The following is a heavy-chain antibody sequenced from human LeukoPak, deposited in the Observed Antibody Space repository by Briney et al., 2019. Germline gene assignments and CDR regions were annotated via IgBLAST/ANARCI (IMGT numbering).Heavy chain of an antibody. CDR3: ASPIFGVVIDAFEI. Sequence: ASVKVSCKASGGTLSRYTLTWVRQVPGQGLEWMGGIIPPLGTTNYAQKFQGRVTITTDESTSTAYMELSSLRSEDTAVYYCASPIFGVVIDAFEIWGQGTLVTVSS. D-gene: IGHD3-3*01. CDR1: GGTLSRYT. J-gene: IGHJ3*02. CDR2: IIPPLGTT. V-gene: IGHV1-69*16.